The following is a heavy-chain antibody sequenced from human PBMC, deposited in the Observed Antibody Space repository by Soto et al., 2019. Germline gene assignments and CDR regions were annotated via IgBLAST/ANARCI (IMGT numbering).Heavy chain of an antibody. CDR1: GYTFTSYA. Sequence: ASVKVSCKASGYTFTSYAMHWVRQAPGKRLEWMGWINAGNGNTKYSQKFQGRVTITRDTSASTAYMELSSLRSEDTAVYYCARDLPQYYYDSSVYYLDYWGQGTLVTVSS. J-gene: IGHJ4*02. D-gene: IGHD3-22*01. CDR2: INAGNGNT. V-gene: IGHV1-3*01. CDR3: ARDLPQYYYDSSVYYLDY.